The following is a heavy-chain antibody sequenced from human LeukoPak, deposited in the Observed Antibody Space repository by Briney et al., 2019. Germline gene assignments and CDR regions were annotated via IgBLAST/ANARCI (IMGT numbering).Heavy chain of an antibody. CDR2: IYHSGST. CDR1: GYSISSGYY. V-gene: IGHV4-38-2*02. Sequence: PSETLSLTCTVSGYSISSGYYWGWIRQPPGKGLEWIGSIYHSGSTYYNPSLKSRVTISVDTSKNQFSLKMSSVTAADTAVYYCAREIAFWSGRNYYMDVWGKGTTVTVSS. D-gene: IGHD3-3*01. J-gene: IGHJ6*03. CDR3: AREIAFWSGRNYYMDV.